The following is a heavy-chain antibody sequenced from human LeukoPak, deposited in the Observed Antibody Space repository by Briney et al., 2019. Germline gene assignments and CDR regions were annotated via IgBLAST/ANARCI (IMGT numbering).Heavy chain of an antibody. V-gene: IGHV4-38-2*02. CDR1: GYSISSGYY. J-gene: IGHJ4*02. CDR3: ARQRSSGFDY. D-gene: IGHD6-25*01. CDR2: IHHSGST. Sequence: PSETLSLTCTVSGYSISSGYYWGWIRQPPGKGLEWIGSIHHSGSTYYNPSLKSRDTISEDTSKNQFSLKLSSVTAADTAMYYCARQRSSGFDYWGQGTLVTVSS.